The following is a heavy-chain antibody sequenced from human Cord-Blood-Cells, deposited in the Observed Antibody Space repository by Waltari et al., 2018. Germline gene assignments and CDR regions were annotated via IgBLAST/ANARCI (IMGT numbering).Heavy chain of an antibody. CDR3: ARGVGDYSNPTNWFDP. V-gene: IGHV4-34*01. Sequence: QVQLQQWGAGRLKPSETLSLTCAGDGWSCSGYYWICTRQPPGKGLEWIGEINHSGSTNYNPSLKSRVTISVDTSKNQFSLKLSSVTAADTAVYYCARGVGDYSNPTNWFDPWGQGTLVTVSS. CDR2: INHSGST. CDR1: GWSCSGYY. J-gene: IGHJ5*02. D-gene: IGHD4-4*01.